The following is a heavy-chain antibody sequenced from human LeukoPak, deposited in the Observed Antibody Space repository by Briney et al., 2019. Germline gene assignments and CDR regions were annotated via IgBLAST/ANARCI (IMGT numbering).Heavy chain of an antibody. CDR2: IDWDDDK. D-gene: IGHD2-15*01. V-gene: IGHV2-70*17. CDR3: ARMTPDSPSFDY. CDR1: GFSLSTPEMC. Sequence: SGPALVKPTQTLTLTCTFSGFSLSTPEMCVTWIRQPPGKALEWLARIDWDDDKFYGPSLRTRLTISKDTPKNQVVLRMTNMDPVDTGTYYCARMTPDSPSFDYWGQGALITVSS. J-gene: IGHJ4*02.